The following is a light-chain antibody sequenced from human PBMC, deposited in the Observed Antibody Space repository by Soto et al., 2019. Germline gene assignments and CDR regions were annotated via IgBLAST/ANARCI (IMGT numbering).Light chain of an antibody. CDR1: QSITSW. J-gene: IGKJ4*01. V-gene: IGKV1-5*03. CDR2: NAS. Sequence: DIEMTQSPSTLSASVGDRATITCRASQSITSWLACYQQKPGRAPKGLIYNASTLASGDPSRFSGSASGTEFTLTISSLQPDDFATYHCQQYHSYPLTFGGGTKVEI. CDR3: QQYHSYPLT.